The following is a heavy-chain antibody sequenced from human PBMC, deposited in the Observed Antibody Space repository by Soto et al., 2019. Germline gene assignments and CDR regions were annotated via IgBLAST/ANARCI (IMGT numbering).Heavy chain of an antibody. CDR3: ARHERQHLES. D-gene: IGHD6-13*01. J-gene: IGHJ4*02. CDR2: IFYSGST. CDR1: GASISSYY. V-gene: IGHV4-59*08. Sequence: TSETLSLTCTVSGASISSYYWIWIRQPPGKGLEWIGYIFYSGSTNYNPSLKSRVTISVDTSKNQFSLKLSSVTAADTAVYYCARHERQHLESWGQGTLVTVSS.